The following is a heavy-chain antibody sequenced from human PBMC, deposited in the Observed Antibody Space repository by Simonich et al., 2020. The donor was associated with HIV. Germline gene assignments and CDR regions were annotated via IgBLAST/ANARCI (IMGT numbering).Heavy chain of an antibody. J-gene: IGHJ4*02. CDR3: ARGFYQRLYYFDY. CDR2: INHSGNT. Sequence: QVQLQQWGAGLLKPSETLSLTCAVYGGSFSGYYWSWIRQPPGKGLEWIWEINHSGNTNYNPSLKSRVTISVDTSKNQFSLKLSSVTAADTAVYYCARGFYQRLYYFDYWGQGTLVTVSS. D-gene: IGHD2-2*01. CDR1: GGSFSGYY. V-gene: IGHV4-34*01.